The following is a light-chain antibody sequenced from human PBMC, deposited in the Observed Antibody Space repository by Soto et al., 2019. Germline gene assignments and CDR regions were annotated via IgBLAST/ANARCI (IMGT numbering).Light chain of an antibody. V-gene: IGKV1-39*01. Sequence: DIQMTQSPSSLSASVGDRVTITCRASQRVSNSLNWFQQKPGKAPKILIYLASNLQSGVPSGFSASGSGTDFTLTISNLQPEDSATYFCQQSFSIPPTFGQGTKVDIK. CDR3: QQSFSIPPT. CDR2: LAS. CDR1: QRVSNS. J-gene: IGKJ2*01.